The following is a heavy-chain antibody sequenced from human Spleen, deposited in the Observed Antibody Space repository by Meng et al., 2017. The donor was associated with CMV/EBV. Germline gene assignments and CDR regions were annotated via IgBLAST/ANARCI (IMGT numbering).Heavy chain of an antibody. D-gene: IGHD3-3*01. CDR1: GSNFGSYA. CDR3: YGSDFRVGY. Sequence: GESLRLSCAASGSNFGSYAMHWVRQAPGKGLESVAVISFDGSNKYYGDSVKGRFTISRDKAKNTVYLQMDSLRIEDTAVYYCYGSDFRVGYWGQGTLVTVSS. J-gene: IGHJ4*02. V-gene: IGHV3-30*04. CDR2: ISFDGSNK.